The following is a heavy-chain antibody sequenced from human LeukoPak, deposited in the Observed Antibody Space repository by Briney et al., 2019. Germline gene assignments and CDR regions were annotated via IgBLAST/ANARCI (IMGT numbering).Heavy chain of an antibody. D-gene: IGHD4-11*01. CDR3: ARHPAYYSNYNFDY. Sequence: SETLSHTCTVSGGSISSSSYYWGWIRQPPGKGLEWIGSIYYSGSTYYNPSLKSRVTISVDTSKNQFSLKLSSVTAADTAVYYCARHPAYYSNYNFDYWGQGTLVTVSS. CDR2: IYYSGST. V-gene: IGHV4-39*01. CDR1: GGSISSSSYY. J-gene: IGHJ4*02.